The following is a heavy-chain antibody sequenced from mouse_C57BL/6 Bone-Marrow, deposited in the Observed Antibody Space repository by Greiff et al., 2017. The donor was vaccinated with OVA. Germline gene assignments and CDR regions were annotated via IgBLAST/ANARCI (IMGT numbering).Heavy chain of an antibody. CDR1: GYTFTDYY. D-gene: IGHD4-1*01. J-gene: IGHJ4*01. Sequence: VHLVESGAELVRPGASVKLSCKASGYTFTDYYINWVKQRPGQGLEWIARIYPGSGNTYYNEKFKGKATLTAEKSSSTAYMQLSSLTSEDSAVYFCARRKLGAMDYWGQGTSVTVSS. CDR2: IYPGSGNT. CDR3: ARRKLGAMDY. V-gene: IGHV1-76*01.